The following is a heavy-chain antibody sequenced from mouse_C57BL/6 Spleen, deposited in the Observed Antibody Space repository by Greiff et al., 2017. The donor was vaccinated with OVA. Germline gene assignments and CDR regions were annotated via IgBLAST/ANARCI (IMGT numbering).Heavy chain of an antibody. CDR2: ISYDGSN. V-gene: IGHV3-6*01. J-gene: IGHJ4*01. CDR3: AGGGYYAMDY. Sequence: ESGPGLVKPSQSLSLTCSVTGYSITSGYYWNWIRQFPGNKLEWMGYISYDGSNNYNPSLKNRISITRDTSKNQFFLKLNSVTTEDTATYYCAGGGYYAMDYWGQGTSVTVSS. CDR1: GYSITSGYY.